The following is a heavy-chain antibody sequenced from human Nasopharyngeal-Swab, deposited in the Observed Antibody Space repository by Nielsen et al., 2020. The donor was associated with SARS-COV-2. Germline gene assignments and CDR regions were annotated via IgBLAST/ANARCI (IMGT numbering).Heavy chain of an antibody. V-gene: IGHV3-21*01. D-gene: IGHD3-9*01. J-gene: IGHJ6*02. CDR3: ARGCVLTGPSCYYYGMDV. CDR2: ISSSSSYI. Sequence: GGSLRLSCTASGFTFSSYSMNWVRQAPGKGQEWVLYISSSSSYIYYADSVKGRFTISRDNAKNSLYLQRNSLRAEDTAVYYCARGCVLTGPSCYYYGMDVWGQGTTVTVSS. CDR1: GFTFSSYS.